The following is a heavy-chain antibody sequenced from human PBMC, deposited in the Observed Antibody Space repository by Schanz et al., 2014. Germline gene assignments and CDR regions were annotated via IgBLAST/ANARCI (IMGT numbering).Heavy chain of an antibody. Sequence: QVQLVQSGAEVKKPGASVRVSCKASGYTFTTYAMSWVRQATGQGLEWMGWMNPKTGNTDHAQKFQGRGSSTWNTCTSTAYLDLSRLRSEDTSVYDCARAIKGKVAIFGVIAAQNYYYMDVWGKGTTVTVSS. CDR3: ARAIKGKVAIFGVIAAQNYYYMDV. J-gene: IGHJ6*03. D-gene: IGHD3-3*01. CDR1: GYTFTTYA. V-gene: IGHV1-8*03. CDR2: MNPKTGNT.